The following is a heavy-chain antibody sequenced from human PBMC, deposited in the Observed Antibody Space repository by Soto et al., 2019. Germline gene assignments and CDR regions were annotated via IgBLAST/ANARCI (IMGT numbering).Heavy chain of an antibody. CDR1: GYTFTSYD. D-gene: IGHD2-15*01. J-gene: IGHJ6*03. CDR3: ARVVARGYYYYYMDV. V-gene: IGHV1-18*01. Sequence: ASVKVSCKASGYTFTSYDINWVRQAPGQGLEWMGWISAYNGNTNYAQKLQGRVTMTTDTSTSTAYMELRSLRSDDTAVYYCARVVARGYYYYYMDVWGKGTTVTVSS. CDR2: ISAYNGNT.